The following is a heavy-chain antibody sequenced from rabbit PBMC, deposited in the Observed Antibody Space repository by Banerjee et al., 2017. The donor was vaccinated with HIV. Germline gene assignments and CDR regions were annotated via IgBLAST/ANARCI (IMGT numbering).Heavy chain of an antibody. CDR1: GFDSSNTSY. CDR2: IYVGSSGLT. V-gene: IGHV1S40*01. Sequence: QSLEESGGDLVKPGASLTLTCTASGFDSSNTSYMCWVRQAPGKGLEWVACIYVGSSGLTYYATWARGRFTISKTSSTTVTLQMTSLTAADTATYFCARDLAGVIGWNFDLWGQGTLVTVS. J-gene: IGHJ4*01. D-gene: IGHD1-1*01. CDR3: ARDLAGVIGWNFDL.